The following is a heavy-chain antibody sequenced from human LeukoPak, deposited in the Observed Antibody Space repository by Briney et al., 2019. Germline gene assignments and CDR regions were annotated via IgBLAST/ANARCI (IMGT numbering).Heavy chain of an antibody. CDR2: ISSSSSYI. J-gene: IGHJ3*02. V-gene: IGHV3-21*01. CDR1: GFTFSSYS. D-gene: IGHD3-3*01. CDR3: AAISYLAFDI. Sequence: PGGSLRLSCAASGFTFSSYSMNWVRQAPGKGLEWVSSISSSSSYIYYADSVKGRFTISRDNAKNSAYLQMNNLRVEDTAVYYCAAISYLAFDIWGQGTMVTVSS.